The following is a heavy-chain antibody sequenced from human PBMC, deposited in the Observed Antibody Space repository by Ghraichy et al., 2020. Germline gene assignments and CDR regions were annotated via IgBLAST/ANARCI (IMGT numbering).Heavy chain of an antibody. V-gene: IGHV1-8*01. D-gene: IGHD5-24*01. CDR1: GCTFTNCE. CDR2: MNLDTGDT. J-gene: IGHJ4*02. Sequence: ASVKVSCKASGCTFTNCEINWIRQATGQGLEWMGWMNLDTGDTAYAQDFQGRFTMTRDTSISTSYMVLSSLRPEDTAIYFCARVGHVYNGRDDFDCWGQGTLVTVSS. CDR3: ARVGHVYNGRDDFDC.